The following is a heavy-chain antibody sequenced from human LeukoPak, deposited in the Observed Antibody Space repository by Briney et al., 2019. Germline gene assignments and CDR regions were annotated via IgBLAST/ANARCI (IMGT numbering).Heavy chain of an antibody. V-gene: IGHV3-7*01. CDR1: GFTFTDYR. CDR2: IRQDGSEK. Sequence: GGSLRLSCAVSGFTFTDYRMNWVRQAPGKELEGVASIRQDGSEKTYVDSVKGRFTISRDNTKNSLSLQLNSLKVEDTAVTYFARDGAAAGLYFDLWGQGTLVTGSS. D-gene: IGHD6-13*01. J-gene: IGHJ4*01. CDR3: ARDGAAAGLYFDL.